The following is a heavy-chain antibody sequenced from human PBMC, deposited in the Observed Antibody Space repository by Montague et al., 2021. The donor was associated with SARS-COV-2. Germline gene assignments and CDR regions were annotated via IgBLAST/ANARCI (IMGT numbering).Heavy chain of an antibody. CDR2: IYHSGNT. V-gene: IGHV4-38-2*02. CDR1: GYSISSGYY. CDR3: ASSHDCSTTSCYFDY. Sequence: SETLSLTRTLSGYSISSGYYWGWIRQPPGKGLEWIGSIYHSGNTXYNPSLKGRVTISVDTSKNQFSLKLSSVTAADPAVYYCASSHDCSTTSCYFDYWGQGTLVTVSS. D-gene: IGHD2-2*01. J-gene: IGHJ4*02.